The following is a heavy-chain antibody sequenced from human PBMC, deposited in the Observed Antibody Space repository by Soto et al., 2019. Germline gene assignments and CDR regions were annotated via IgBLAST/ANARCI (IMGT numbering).Heavy chain of an antibody. Sequence: PSETLSLTCTVSGDSIAGSSYYWGWIRQPPGRGLEWIGSISYSGSAHYSASLRSRITISVDTSKNQFSLNLSSVTAADTAVYYCARQGLYDFWSGPAHNWFDPWGRGTLVTVS. D-gene: IGHD3-3*01. J-gene: IGHJ5*02. CDR3: ARQGLYDFWSGPAHNWFDP. V-gene: IGHV4-39*01. CDR2: ISYSGSA. CDR1: GDSIAGSSYY.